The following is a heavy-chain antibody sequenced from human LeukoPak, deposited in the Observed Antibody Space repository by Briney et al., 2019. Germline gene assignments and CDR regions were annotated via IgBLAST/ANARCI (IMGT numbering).Heavy chain of an antibody. CDR2: IYSGGST. CDR1: GFTVGTNS. V-gene: IGHV3-53*01. CDR3: AKDRRSGWFDY. J-gene: IGHJ4*02. D-gene: IGHD6-19*01. Sequence: GGSLRLSCAASGFTVGTNSMSWVRQSPGKGLEWVSVIYSGGSTYYADSVNGRFTISRDNSRNTLLLQMNSLRAEDTAVYYCAKDRRSGWFDYWGQGTLVTVSS.